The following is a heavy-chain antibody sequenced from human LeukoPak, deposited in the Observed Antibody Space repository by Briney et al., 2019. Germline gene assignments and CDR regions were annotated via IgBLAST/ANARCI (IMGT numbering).Heavy chain of an antibody. CDR3: ARDQPSNGWFDYYYGMDV. D-gene: IGHD6-19*01. J-gene: IGHJ6*02. CDR2: IKQDGSEK. CDR1: GFTFSSYW. Sequence: GGSLRLSCAASGFTFSSYWMSWVRQAPGRGREWVANIKQDGSEKYYVDSVKGRFTISRDNAKNSLYLQMNSLRAEDTAVYYCARDQPSNGWFDYYYGMDVWGQGTTVTVSS. V-gene: IGHV3-7*03.